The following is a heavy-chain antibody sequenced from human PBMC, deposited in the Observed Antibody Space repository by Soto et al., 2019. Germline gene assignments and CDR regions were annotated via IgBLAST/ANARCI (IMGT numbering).Heavy chain of an antibody. CDR2: IIPIFGTA. CDR3: ARDIGSSWAYNWFDP. V-gene: IGHV1-69*13. J-gene: IGHJ5*02. D-gene: IGHD6-13*01. Sequence: SVKVSCKASGGTFSSYAISWVRQAPGQGLEWMGGIIPIFGTANYAQEFQGRVTITADESTSTAYMELSSLRPEDTAVYYCARDIGSSWAYNWFDPWGQGTLVTVSS. CDR1: GGTFSSYA.